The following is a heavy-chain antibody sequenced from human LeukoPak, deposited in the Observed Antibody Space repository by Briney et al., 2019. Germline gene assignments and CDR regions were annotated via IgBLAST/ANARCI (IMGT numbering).Heavy chain of an antibody. J-gene: IGHJ3*02. CDR3: AKDERGVDAFDI. V-gene: IGHV3-33*06. D-gene: IGHD3-10*01. CDR1: GFTFSSYV. Sequence: GGSLRLSCAASGFTFSSYVMHWVRQAPGKGLEWVAVICCDESTKYYADSVKGRFTISRDNSMNTLFLQMNSLRAEDTAVYFCAKDERGVDAFDIWGQGEMVTVSS. CDR2: ICCDESTK.